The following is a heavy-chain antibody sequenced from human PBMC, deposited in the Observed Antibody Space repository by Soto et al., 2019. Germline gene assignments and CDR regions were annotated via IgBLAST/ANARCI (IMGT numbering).Heavy chain of an antibody. J-gene: IGHJ6*02. Sequence: SETLSLTCTVSGGSISSYYWIWIRQPPGKGLEWIGYIYYSGSTNYNPSLKSRVTISVDTSKNQFSLKLSSVTAADTAVYYCARVGGVGATGYYYYYYGMDVWGQGTTVTVSS. V-gene: IGHV4-59*12. D-gene: IGHD1-26*01. CDR1: GGSISSYY. CDR3: ARVGGVGATGYYYYYYGMDV. CDR2: IYYSGST.